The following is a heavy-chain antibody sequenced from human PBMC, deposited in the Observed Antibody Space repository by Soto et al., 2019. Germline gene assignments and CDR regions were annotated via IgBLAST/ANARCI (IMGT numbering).Heavy chain of an antibody. J-gene: IGHJ6*02. CDR3: ARGSHCGGDCYSGYYYYYGMDV. CDR1: GGSVSSGRNY. CDR2: MYYSGST. Sequence: PSETLSLTCTVSGGSVSSGRNYWNWIRQPPGKGLERIGYMYYSGSTNYNPSLKSRVTISVDTSKNQFSLKLTSVTAADTAVYYCARGSHCGGDCYSGYYYYYGMDVWGQGTTVTVSS. D-gene: IGHD2-21*02. V-gene: IGHV4-61*01.